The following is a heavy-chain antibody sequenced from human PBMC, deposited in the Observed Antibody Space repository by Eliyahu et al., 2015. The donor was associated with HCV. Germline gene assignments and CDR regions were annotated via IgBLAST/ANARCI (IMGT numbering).Heavy chain of an antibody. Sequence: EVQLLESGGGLVQPGGSLRLSCAASGFTFRSYAMNWVRQAPGKGLEWVSVISGSGGSTYYAHSVQGRFAVSRDNSRSTLFLQMNSLRAEDTAVYYCAKAPGELSYNWFDPWGQGTLVTVSS. CDR2: ISGSGGST. D-gene: IGHD3-10*01. J-gene: IGHJ5*02. V-gene: IGHV3-23*01. CDR1: GFTFRSYA. CDR3: AKAPGELSYNWFDP.